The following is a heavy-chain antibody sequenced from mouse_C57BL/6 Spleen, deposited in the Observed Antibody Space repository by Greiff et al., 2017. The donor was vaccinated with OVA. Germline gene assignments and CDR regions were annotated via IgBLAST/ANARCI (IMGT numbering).Heavy chain of an antibody. CDR3: ARGTTEYAMDD. V-gene: IGHV1-19*01. CDR1: GYTFTDYY. D-gene: IGHD1-1*01. Sequence: VQLQQSGPVLVKPGASVKMSCKASGYTFTDYYMNWVKQSPGKSLEWIGVINPYNGGTSYNQKFKGKATLTVDKSSSTAYMELNSLTSEDSAVYYCARGTTEYAMDDWGQGTSVTVSS. J-gene: IGHJ4*01. CDR2: INPYNGGT.